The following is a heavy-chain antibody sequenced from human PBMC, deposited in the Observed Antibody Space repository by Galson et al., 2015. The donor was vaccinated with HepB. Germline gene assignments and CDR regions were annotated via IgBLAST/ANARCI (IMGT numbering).Heavy chain of an antibody. J-gene: IGHJ5*02. CDR2: ISFDGSSK. CDR1: GFTFRTYC. Sequence: SLRLSCAASGFTFRTYCLHWVRQAPGKGLEWVAVISFDGSSKLYGDPVKGRFTISRDNSKNTVYLQMNSLRPEDAAVYYCARDSSNYWFYRWGQGTLVTVSS. CDR3: ARDSSNYWFYR. V-gene: IGHV3-30*03. D-gene: IGHD3-10*01.